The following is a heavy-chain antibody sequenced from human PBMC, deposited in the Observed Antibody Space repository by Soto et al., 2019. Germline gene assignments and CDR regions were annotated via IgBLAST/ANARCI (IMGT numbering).Heavy chain of an antibody. Sequence: GGSLRLSCISSGFTFRTYTMNWVRQAPGKGLEWVSGIRGFSPYTFYAESVKGRFTISRDNAKNSLYLQMNSLRAEDTAVYYCARDRGYDAHDYYYNALDVWGQGTTVTVSS. V-gene: IGHV3-21*01. D-gene: IGHD3-10*01. CDR3: ARDRGYDAHDYYYNALDV. CDR2: IRGFSPYT. J-gene: IGHJ6*02. CDR1: GFTFRTYT.